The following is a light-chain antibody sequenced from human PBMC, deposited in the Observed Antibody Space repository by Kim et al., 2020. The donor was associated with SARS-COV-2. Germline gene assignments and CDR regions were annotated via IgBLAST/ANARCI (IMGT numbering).Light chain of an antibody. V-gene: IGKV3D-15*01. Sequence: ASPGQQATLSCGASQTVSSNLAWYQQKPGQATRLLIYGASIRATGIPARFSGSGSGTEFTLTISSLESEDFAVYYCQHYYDWPLTFGGGTKVDIK. CDR3: QHYYDWPLT. CDR1: QTVSSN. CDR2: GAS. J-gene: IGKJ4*01.